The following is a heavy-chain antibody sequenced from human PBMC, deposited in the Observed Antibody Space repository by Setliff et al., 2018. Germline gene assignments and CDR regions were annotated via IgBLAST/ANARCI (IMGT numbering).Heavy chain of an antibody. V-gene: IGHV1-18*01. CDR3: ARGATMVRGVITYYYYYGMDV. CDR2: ISAYNGNT. Sequence: ASVKVSCKASGYTFNRYGISWVRQAPGQGLEWMGWISAYNGNTNYAQKLQGRVTMTTDTSTSTAYMELSSLRSEDTAVYYCARGATMVRGVITYYYYYGMDVWGQGTTVTVSS. D-gene: IGHD3-10*01. J-gene: IGHJ6*02. CDR1: GYTFNRYG.